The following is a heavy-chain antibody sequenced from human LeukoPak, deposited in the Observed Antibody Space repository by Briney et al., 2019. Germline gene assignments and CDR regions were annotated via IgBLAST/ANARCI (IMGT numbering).Heavy chain of an antibody. J-gene: IGHJ3*02. V-gene: IGHV3-23*01. CDR1: GFTFSSYA. Sequence: GGSLRLSCAASGFTFSSYAMSWVRQAPGKGLEWVSAISGSGGSTYYADSVKGRFTISRDNSKNTLYLQMNSLRAEDTAVYYCAKSSLRITIFGVAPDAFDIWGQGAMVTVSS. CDR3: AKSSLRITIFGVAPDAFDI. D-gene: IGHD3-3*01. CDR2: ISGSGGST.